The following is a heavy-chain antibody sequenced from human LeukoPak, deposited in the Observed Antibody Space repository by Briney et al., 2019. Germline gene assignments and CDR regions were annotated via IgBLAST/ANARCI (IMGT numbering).Heavy chain of an antibody. J-gene: IGHJ4*02. CDR2: INTDGSIT. Sequence: RGSLRLSCAASGFTFSDYWIHWVRQAPGKGLVWVSRINTDGSITNYADSVKGRFSISRDNAKNTLYLQMSSLRAEDTAVYYCARDRGPRTGFMVREAYDYWGQGTLVTDSS. CDR1: GFTFSDYW. V-gene: IGHV3-74*01. CDR3: ARDRGPRTGFMVREAYDY. D-gene: IGHD3-10*01.